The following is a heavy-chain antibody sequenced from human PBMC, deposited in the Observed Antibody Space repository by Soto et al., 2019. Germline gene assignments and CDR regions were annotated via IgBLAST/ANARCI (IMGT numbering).Heavy chain of an antibody. J-gene: IGHJ3*02. CDR2: INRDGSKQ. V-gene: IGHV3-7*05. CDR1: GFTLSSYW. D-gene: IGHD6-13*01. Sequence: EVQLEETGGGLVQPGGSLRVSCSASGFTLSSYWMTWVRQAPGKGLEWVANINRDGSKQSYLDSVRGRFTISRDNVRQSLYLQMNSLRADDTALYYCARDVSPGTSSLYLDAFDIWGQGTMVTVSS. CDR3: ARDVSPGTSSLYLDAFDI.